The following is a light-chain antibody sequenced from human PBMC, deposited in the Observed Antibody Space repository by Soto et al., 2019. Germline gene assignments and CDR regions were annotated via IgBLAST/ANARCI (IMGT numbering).Light chain of an antibody. Sequence: DIQMTQSPSTLSASVGDRVTITCRASQSIRSWLAWYQQKPGKAPRLLIYDASNLQSGVPSRFSGRGSGTEFTLTISSLQPDDFATYYCQQYDSYSWTFGQGTKVDMK. V-gene: IGKV1-5*01. CDR3: QQYDSYSWT. CDR2: DAS. J-gene: IGKJ1*01. CDR1: QSIRSW.